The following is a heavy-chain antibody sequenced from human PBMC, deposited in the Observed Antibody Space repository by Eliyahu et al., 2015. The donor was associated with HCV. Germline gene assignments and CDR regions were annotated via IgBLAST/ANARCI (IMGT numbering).Heavy chain of an antibody. J-gene: IGHJ5*02. V-gene: IGHV1-69*06. D-gene: IGHD2-21*02. CDR1: GGSFGSYA. CDR2: IIPLFGKP. Sequence: QVQLVQSGAEVKKPGSSMKVSCQASGGSFGSYAISWVRQAAGQGLEWMGGIIPLFGKPNYAERFQGRLTITADTSTSASXMELNNLRSDDSAVYYCARIGDFAPDTWGEGTQVIVSS. CDR3: ARIGDFAPDT.